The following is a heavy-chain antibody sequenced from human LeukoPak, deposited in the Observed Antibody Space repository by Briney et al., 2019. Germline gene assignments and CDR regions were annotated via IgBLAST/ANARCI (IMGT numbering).Heavy chain of an antibody. J-gene: IGHJ1*01. CDR1: GGSFSGYY. V-gene: IGHV4-34*01. Sequence: SETLSLTCAVYGGSFSGYYWSWIRQPPGKGLEWIGEINHSGSTNYNPSLKSRVTISVDTSKNQFSLKLSSVTAADTAVYYCARVEKNSFYGYGSGSRLKEYFQQWGQGTLVTVSS. CDR3: ARVEKNSFYGYGSGSRLKEYFQQ. D-gene: IGHD3-10*01. CDR2: INHSGST.